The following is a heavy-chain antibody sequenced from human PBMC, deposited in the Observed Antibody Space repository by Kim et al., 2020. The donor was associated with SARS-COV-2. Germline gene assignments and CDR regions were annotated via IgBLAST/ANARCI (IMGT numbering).Heavy chain of an antibody. CDR3: AKASGFSTRLPDY. CDR1: GFTFDDYA. D-gene: IGHD3-9*01. Sequence: GGSLRLSCAASGFTFDDYAMHWVRQAPGKGLEWVSGISWNSGSIGYADSVKGRFTISRDNAKNSLYLQMNSLRAEDTALYYCAKASGFSTRLPDYWGQGTLVTVSS. V-gene: IGHV3-9*01. CDR2: ISWNSGSI. J-gene: IGHJ4*02.